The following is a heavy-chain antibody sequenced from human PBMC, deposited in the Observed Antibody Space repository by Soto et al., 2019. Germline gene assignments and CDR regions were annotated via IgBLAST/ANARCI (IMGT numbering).Heavy chain of an antibody. Sequence: QITLKESGPTLVKPTQTLTLTCTFSGFSLRDYAVGVGWIRQPPGKALEWLSFIYWNDNEYYSPSLRSRLTISKYTSKNQVVLTMTNMDPVDTATYDCARGSGWLFDYWGQGTLVTVSS. CDR1: GFSLRDYAVG. J-gene: IGHJ4*02. D-gene: IGHD6-19*01. V-gene: IGHV2-5*01. CDR2: IYWNDNE. CDR3: ARGSGWLFDY.